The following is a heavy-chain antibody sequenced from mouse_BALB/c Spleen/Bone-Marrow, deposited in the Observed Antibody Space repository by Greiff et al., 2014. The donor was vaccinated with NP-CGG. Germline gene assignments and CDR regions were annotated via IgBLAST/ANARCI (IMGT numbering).Heavy chain of an antibody. Sequence: EVQLQQSGTVLARPGASLRMSCKASGYTFTNYWINWIKQRPGQGLEWMGAIYPGNNDAKYTQKFKAKAKLTAVTSTSTADMELSSLTNEDSAVYYCARNWDWVFAYWGQGTLVTVSA. CDR1: GYTFTNYW. CDR3: ARNWDWVFAY. CDR2: IYPGNNDA. V-gene: IGHV1-5*01. D-gene: IGHD4-1*01. J-gene: IGHJ3*01.